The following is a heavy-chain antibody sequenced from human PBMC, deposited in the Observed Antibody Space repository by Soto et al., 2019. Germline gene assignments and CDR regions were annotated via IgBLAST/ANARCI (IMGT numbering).Heavy chain of an antibody. Sequence: EVQLVESGGGLVKPGGSLRLSCAASGFTFTKAWMTWVRQTPGKGLEWVGRIKSRADGGTTDYAASVKDRFIISRDDSNATLYLHMNRLKTDDTAVYYCTTASQWLPPYSWGQGALVTVSS. CDR3: TTASQWLPPYS. D-gene: IGHD6-19*01. J-gene: IGHJ4*02. CDR2: IKSRADGGTT. CDR1: GFTFTKAW. V-gene: IGHV3-15*01.